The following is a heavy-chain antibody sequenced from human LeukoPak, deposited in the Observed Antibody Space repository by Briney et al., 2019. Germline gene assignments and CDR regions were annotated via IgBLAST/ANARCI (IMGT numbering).Heavy chain of an antibody. CDR2: IKPDGSEK. CDR1: GFTFSNYW. Sequence: SGGSLRLSCAASGFTFSNYWMSWVRQAPGKGLEWVAHIKPDGSEKNYVDSVKGRFTLFRDDAKNSVYLQMNSLRVEDTAVYYCTRDGQYYGMDVWGQGTTVTVSS. J-gene: IGHJ6*02. CDR3: TRDGQYYGMDV. V-gene: IGHV3-7*01.